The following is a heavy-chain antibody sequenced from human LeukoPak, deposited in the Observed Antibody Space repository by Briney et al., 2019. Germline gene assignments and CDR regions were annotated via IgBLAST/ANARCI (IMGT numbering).Heavy chain of an antibody. D-gene: IGHD6-19*01. Sequence: PGGSLRLSCAASGFTVSSNYMSWVRQAPGKGLEWVSVIYSGGSTYYADSVKGRFTISSDNSKNTLYLQMNSLRAEDTAVYYCAKCAHSGWPWGNWFDPWGQGTLVTVSS. CDR2: IYSGGST. V-gene: IGHV3-53*01. CDR3: AKCAHSGWPWGNWFDP. J-gene: IGHJ5*02. CDR1: GFTVSSNY.